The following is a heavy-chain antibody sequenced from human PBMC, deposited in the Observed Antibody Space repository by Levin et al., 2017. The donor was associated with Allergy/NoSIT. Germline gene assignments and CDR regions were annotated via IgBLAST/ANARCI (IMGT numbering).Heavy chain of an antibody. CDR2: IYYSGST. D-gene: IGHD1-14*01. V-gene: IGHV4-59*01. J-gene: IGHJ6*02. CDR3: ARATRDGSYYYYYGMDV. CDR1: GGSIRSSY. Sequence: SQTLSLPCTVSGGSIRSSYWSWIRQPPGKGLEWIGYIYYSGSTNYNPSLKSRVTISVDTSKNQFSLKLSSVTAADTAVYYCARATRDGSYYYYYGMDVWGQGTTVTVSS.